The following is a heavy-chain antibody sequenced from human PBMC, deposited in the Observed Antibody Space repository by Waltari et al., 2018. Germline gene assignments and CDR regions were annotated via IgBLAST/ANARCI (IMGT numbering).Heavy chain of an antibody. V-gene: IGHV3-48*04. Sequence: EVQLVESGGGLVQPGGSLRLSCAASGFTFSSYSMNWVRQAPGQGLEWVSYISSSSSTIYYADSVKGRFTISRDNAKNSLYLQMNSLRAEDTAVYYCARDDLRFLEWLSVDAFDIWGQGTMVTVSS. CDR2: ISSSSSTI. CDR3: ARDDLRFLEWLSVDAFDI. D-gene: IGHD3-3*01. J-gene: IGHJ3*02. CDR1: GFTFSSYS.